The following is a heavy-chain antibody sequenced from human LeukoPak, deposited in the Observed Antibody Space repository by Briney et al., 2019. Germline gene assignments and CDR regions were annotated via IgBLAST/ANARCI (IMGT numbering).Heavy chain of an antibody. CDR2: IKSKTDGGTT. V-gene: IGHV3-15*01. J-gene: IGHJ6*03. Sequence: GGSLRLSCAASGFTFSNAWMSWVRQAPGKGLEWVGRIKSKTDGGTTDYAAPVKGRFTISRDDSKNTLYLQMNSLKTEDTAVYYCTTWYYYGSGTHGYYYYMDVWGKGTTVTISS. CDR1: GFTFSNAW. CDR3: TTWYYYGSGTHGYYYYMDV. D-gene: IGHD3-10*01.